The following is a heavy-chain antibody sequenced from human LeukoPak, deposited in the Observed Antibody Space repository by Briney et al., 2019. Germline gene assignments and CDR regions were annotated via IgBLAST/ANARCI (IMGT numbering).Heavy chain of an antibody. CDR3: ARVAALRHYFDY. CDR1: GFTFSDYY. J-gene: IGHJ4*02. CDR2: ISSSSPHT. Sequence: GGSLRLSCAASGFTFSDYYMNWIRQAPGKGLEWISHISSSSPHTKYTDSVKGRFTISRDNAKKSLYLQMNSLRAEDTAIYYCARVAALRHYFDYWGQGTLVTVSS. V-gene: IGHV3-11*05.